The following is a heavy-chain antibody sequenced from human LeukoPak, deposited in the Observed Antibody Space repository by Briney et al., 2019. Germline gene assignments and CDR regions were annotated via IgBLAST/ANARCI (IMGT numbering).Heavy chain of an antibody. CDR3: AKGIGAYSSPSDFFVY. D-gene: IGHD6-6*01. J-gene: IGHJ4*02. CDR1: GFTFDNYA. CDR2: ISGSSGSI. V-gene: IGHV3-9*01. Sequence: PGPSLRLSCAASGFTFDNYAIHWVRQAPGEGLELVAGISGSSGSIGYADSVKGRFTISRDNAKNSLYLQMNSPRAEDTALDYCAKGIGAYSSPSDFFVYWGQGTLVTVSS.